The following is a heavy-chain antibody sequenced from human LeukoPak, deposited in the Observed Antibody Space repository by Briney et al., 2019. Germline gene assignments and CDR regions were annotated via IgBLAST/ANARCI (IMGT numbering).Heavy chain of an antibody. V-gene: IGHV4-4*07. Sequence: SETLSLTCTVSGGSISSNYWSWIRQPAGKGLGWIGRIYTSGSTNYNPSLKSRVTMSVDTSKNQFSLKLSSVTAADTAVYYCASGLYGDYGDYYDPWGQGTLVTVSS. CDR1: GGSISSNY. J-gene: IGHJ5*02. CDR2: IYTSGST. CDR3: ASGLYGDYGDYYDP. D-gene: IGHD4-17*01.